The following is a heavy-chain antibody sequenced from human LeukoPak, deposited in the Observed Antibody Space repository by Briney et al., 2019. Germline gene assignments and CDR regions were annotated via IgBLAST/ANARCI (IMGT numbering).Heavy chain of an antibody. J-gene: IGHJ6*03. Sequence: GGSLRLSCAASGFTFSSYWMSWVRQAPGKGLEWVANIKQDGSEKYYVDSVKGRFTISRDNAKNSLYLQMNSLRAEDTAVYYCARETAAGIYGYYYYYMDVWGKGTTVTISS. CDR2: IKQDGSEK. CDR1: GFTFSSYW. D-gene: IGHD6-13*01. V-gene: IGHV3-7*01. CDR3: ARETAAGIYGYYYYYMDV.